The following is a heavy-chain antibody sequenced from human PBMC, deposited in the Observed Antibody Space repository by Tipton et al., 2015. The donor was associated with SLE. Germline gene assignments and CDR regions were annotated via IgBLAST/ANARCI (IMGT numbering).Heavy chain of an antibody. Sequence: QLVQSGAEVKKPGASVKVSCKASGYTFTGYYLHWVRQAPGQGLEWMGWINPNSGGTTYARKFQGRVTMTRDTSISTAYMELSRLRSDDTAVYYCARSVGARAFNIWGQGTMVTVSS. D-gene: IGHD1-26*01. V-gene: IGHV1-2*02. J-gene: IGHJ3*02. CDR1: GYTFTGYY. CDR2: INPNSGGT. CDR3: ARSVGARAFNI.